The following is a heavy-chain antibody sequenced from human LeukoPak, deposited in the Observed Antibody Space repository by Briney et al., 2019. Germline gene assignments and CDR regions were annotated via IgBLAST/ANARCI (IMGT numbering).Heavy chain of an antibody. J-gene: IGHJ6*03. D-gene: IGHD5-18*01. CDR2: IKSKTDGGTT. CDR3: TASIQLAPRYYYMDV. CDR1: GFTFSNAW. V-gene: IGHV3-15*01. Sequence: AGGSLRLSCAASGFTFSNAWMSWVRQAPGKGLEWVGRIKSKTDGGTTDYAAPVKGRFTISRDDSKNTQYLQMNSLKTEDTAVYYCTASIQLAPRYYYMDVWGKGTTVTVSS.